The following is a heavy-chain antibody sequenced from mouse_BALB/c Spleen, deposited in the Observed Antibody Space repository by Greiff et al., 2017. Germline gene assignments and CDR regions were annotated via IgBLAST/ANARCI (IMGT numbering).Heavy chain of an antibody. Sequence: DLVKPGASVKLSCKASGYTFTSYWINWIKQRPGQGLEWIGRIAPGSGSTYYNEQFKGKATMTVDTSSSTSYIQLSSLSSEDSAVYVCARSGGSYAMDYWGQGTSVTVSS. J-gene: IGHJ4*01. CDR2: IAPGSGST. V-gene: IGHV1S41*01. CDR3: ARSGGSYAMDY. CDR1: GYTFTSYW. D-gene: IGHD1-1*02.